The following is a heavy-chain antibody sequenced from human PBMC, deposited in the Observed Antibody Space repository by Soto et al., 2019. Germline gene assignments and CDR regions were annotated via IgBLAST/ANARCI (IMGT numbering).Heavy chain of an antibody. V-gene: IGHV3-23*01. CDR3: AKGGPNFVATANRFYYYYYMDV. Sequence: VGSLRLSCAASGFTFSSYAMSWVRQAPGKGLEWVSAISGSGGSTYYADSVKGRFTISRDNSKNTLYLQMNSLRAEDTAVYYCAKGGPNFVATANRFYYYYYMDVWGKGTTVTVSS. CDR2: ISGSGGST. J-gene: IGHJ6*03. D-gene: IGHD5-12*01. CDR1: GFTFSSYA.